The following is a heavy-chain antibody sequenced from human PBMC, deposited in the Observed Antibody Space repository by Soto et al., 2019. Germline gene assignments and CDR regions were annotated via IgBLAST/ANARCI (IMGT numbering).Heavy chain of an antibody. V-gene: IGHV3-30*18. CDR1: GFTFSNYG. CDR2: ISYDGSNK. D-gene: IGHD3-22*01. J-gene: IGHJ4*02. Sequence: GGSLRLSCATSGFTFSNYGMHWVRQAPGKGLEWVAVISYDGSNKYYADSVKGRFTISTDNSKSTLYLQMNSLRAEDTALYYCAKGGDSSGYYIYFDYWGQGTLVTVSS. CDR3: AKGGDSSGYYIYFDY.